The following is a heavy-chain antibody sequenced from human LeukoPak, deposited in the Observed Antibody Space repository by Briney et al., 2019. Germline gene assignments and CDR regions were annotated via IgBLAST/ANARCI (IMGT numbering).Heavy chain of an antibody. CDR2: ISGSGGST. CDR3: AKGGPDYYGSGSSLYGMDV. CDR1: GFTFSSYA. D-gene: IGHD3-10*01. J-gene: IGHJ6*02. Sequence: PGGSLRLSCAASGFTFSSYAMSWVRQAPGKGLEWVSAISGSGGSTHYADSVKGRFTISRDNSKNTLYLQMNSLRAEDTAVYYCAKGGPDYYGSGSSLYGMDVWGQGTTVTVSS. V-gene: IGHV3-23*01.